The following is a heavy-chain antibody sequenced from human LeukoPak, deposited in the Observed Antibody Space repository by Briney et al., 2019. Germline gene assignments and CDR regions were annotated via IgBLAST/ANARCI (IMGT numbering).Heavy chain of an antibody. CDR3: ARDGVYCSSTSCGSYYYYGMDV. D-gene: IGHD2-2*01. CDR2: IKQDGSEK. J-gene: IGHJ6*02. CDR1: GFTFSSYW. V-gene: IGHV3-7*01. Sequence: PGGSLRLSCAASGFTFSSYWMSWVRQAPGKGLEWVANIKQDGSEKYYVDSVKGRFTISRDNAKNSLYLQMNSLRAEDTAAYYCARDGVYCSSTSCGSYYYYGMDVWGQGTTVTVSS.